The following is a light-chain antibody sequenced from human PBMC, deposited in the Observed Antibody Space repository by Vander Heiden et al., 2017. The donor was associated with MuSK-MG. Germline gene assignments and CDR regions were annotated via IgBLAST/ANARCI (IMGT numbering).Light chain of an antibody. CDR2: GAS. Sequence: EIVMPQSPATLSVSPGERATLSCRARQSVSSNVAWYQQKPGQAPRLLIYGASTRATGIPARFSGSGSGTEFTLTISSLQSEYFAVYYCQQYNNWPGTFGQGTKVEIK. CDR1: QSVSSN. V-gene: IGKV3-15*01. CDR3: QQYNNWPGT. J-gene: IGKJ1*01.